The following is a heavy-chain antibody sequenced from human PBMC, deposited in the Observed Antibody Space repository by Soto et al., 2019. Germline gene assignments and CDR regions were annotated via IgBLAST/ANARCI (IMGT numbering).Heavy chain of an antibody. CDR2: VYHSGST. J-gene: IGHJ5*02. CDR3: AREGIYSSFDP. CDR1: GVSVTRSNW. D-gene: IGHD5-12*01. V-gene: IGHV4-4*02. Sequence: QVQLQESGPGLVKPSGTLALTCAVSGVSVTRSNWWSWVRQSPGKGLEWIGEVYHSGSTRYNPSLNSRVTLSVDISRNQFSLRLTPVTAADTAVYYCAREGIYSSFDPWGQGILVTVSS.